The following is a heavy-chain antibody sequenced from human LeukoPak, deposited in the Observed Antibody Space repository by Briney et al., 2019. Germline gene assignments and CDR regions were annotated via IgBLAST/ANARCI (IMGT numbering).Heavy chain of an antibody. J-gene: IGHJ4*02. CDR3: AISPSSSSWFGSLGY. CDR1: GGSISSGGYY. Sequence: SQTLSLTCTVSGGSISSGGYYWSWIRQPPGKGLEWIGYIYHSGSTYYNPSLKSRVTISVDRSKNQFSLKLSSVTAADTAVYYCAISPSSSSWFGSLGYWGQGTLVTVSS. D-gene: IGHD6-13*01. CDR2: IYHSGST. V-gene: IGHV4-30-2*01.